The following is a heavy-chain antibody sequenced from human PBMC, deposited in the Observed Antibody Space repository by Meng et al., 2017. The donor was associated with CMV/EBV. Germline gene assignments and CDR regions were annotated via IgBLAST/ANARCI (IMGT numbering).Heavy chain of an antibody. CDR3: AGPTMPGGY. J-gene: IGHJ4*02. D-gene: IGHD2-2*01. V-gene: IGHV1-18*01. CDR2: ISAYNGNT. Sequence: QVQLVQSGAAGKKPXXXXKVSCKASGYTFTSYGISWVRQAPGQGLEWMGWISAYNGNTNYAQKLQGRVTMTTDTSTSTAYMELRSLRSDDTAVYYCAGPTMPGGYWGQGTLVTVSS. CDR1: GYTFTSYG.